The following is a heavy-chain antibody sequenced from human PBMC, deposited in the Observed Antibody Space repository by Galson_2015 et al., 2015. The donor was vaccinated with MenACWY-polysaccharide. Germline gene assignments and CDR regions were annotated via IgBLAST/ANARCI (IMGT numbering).Heavy chain of an antibody. Sequence: SLRLSCAASGFTFSDYYMNWVRQVPGKGLEWVSSISAGSRTIYYADSVKGRSSISRDNAKNSLFLQMNSLRAEDSAVYYCASGGGHDYWGQGTLVTVSS. D-gene: IGHD3-16*01. V-gene: IGHV3-48*01. CDR2: ISAGSRTI. CDR1: GFTFSDYY. J-gene: IGHJ4*02. CDR3: ASGGGHDY.